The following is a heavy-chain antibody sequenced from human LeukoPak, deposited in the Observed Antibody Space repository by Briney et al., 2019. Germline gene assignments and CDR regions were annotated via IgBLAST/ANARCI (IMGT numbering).Heavy chain of an antibody. CDR3: ARDSSGSYLDY. Sequence: PGRSLRLSCAASGFTFSSYAMHWVRQAPGKGLEWVAVIWYDGSNKYYADSVKGRFTISRDNSKNTLYLQMNSLRAEDTAVYYCARDSSGSYLDYWGQGTLVTVSS. J-gene: IGHJ4*02. V-gene: IGHV3-33*08. CDR2: IWYDGSNK. D-gene: IGHD1-26*01. CDR1: GFTFSSYA.